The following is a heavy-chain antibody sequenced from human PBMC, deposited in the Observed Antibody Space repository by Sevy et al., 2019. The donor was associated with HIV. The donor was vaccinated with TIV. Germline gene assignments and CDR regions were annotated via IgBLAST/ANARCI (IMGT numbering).Heavy chain of an antibody. Sequence: ASVKVSCKASGYTFTGYYMHWVRQAPGQGLEWMGWINPNSGGTNYAQKFQGRVTMTRDTSISTAYMELSGLRSDDTAVYYCARVPHPYYYGSGSYYDYWGQGTLVTVSS. J-gene: IGHJ4*02. CDR1: GYTFTGYY. CDR3: ARVPHPYYYGSGSYYDY. V-gene: IGHV1-2*02. D-gene: IGHD3-10*01. CDR2: INPNSGGT.